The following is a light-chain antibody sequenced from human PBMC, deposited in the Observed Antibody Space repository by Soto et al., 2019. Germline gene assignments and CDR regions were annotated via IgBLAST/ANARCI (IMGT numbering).Light chain of an antibody. J-gene: IGKJ1*01. CDR1: QSVSGW. V-gene: IGKV1-5*01. Sequence: DIRMNQSLATLSASVGDTVTVPCRASQSVSGWLAWYQQKPGEAPKLLIYDASALPRGVPSRFSGSGSGTKFTLTIASLQPDDFATYYCQQYETFSGTFGPGAKVDI. CDR2: DAS. CDR3: QQYETFSGT.